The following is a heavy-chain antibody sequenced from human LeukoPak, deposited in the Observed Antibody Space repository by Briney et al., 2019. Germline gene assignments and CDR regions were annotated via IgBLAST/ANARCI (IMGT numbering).Heavy chain of an antibody. CDR2: INHSGST. CDR1: GGSFSGYY. V-gene: IGHV4-34*01. J-gene: IGHJ5*02. D-gene: IGHD4-17*01. CDR3: ARDSGAQTTGFHWFDP. Sequence: SETLSLTCAVYGGSFSGYYWSWIRQPPGKGLEWIGEINHSGSTNYNPSLKSRVTISVDTSKNQFSLQLNSVTPEDTAVYYCARDSGAQTTGFHWFDPWGQGTLVTVSS.